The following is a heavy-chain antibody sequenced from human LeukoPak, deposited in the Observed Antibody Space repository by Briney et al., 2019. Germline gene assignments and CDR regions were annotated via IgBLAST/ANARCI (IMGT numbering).Heavy chain of an antibody. CDR2: ISAYNGNT. J-gene: IGHJ3*02. D-gene: IGHD3-16*01. CDR1: GYTFTSYG. Sequence: GASVKVSCKASGYTFTSYGISWVRQAPGQGLEWMGWISAYNGNTNYTQKLQGRVTMTTDTSTSTAYMELRSLRSDDTAVYYCARDLGSSGNDAFDIWGQGTMVTVSS. V-gene: IGHV1-18*01. CDR3: ARDLGSSGNDAFDI.